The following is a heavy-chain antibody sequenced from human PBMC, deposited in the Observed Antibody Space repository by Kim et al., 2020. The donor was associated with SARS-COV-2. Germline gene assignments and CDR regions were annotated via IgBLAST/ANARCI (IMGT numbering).Heavy chain of an antibody. V-gene: IGHV3-64D*09. CDR3: VKDSLIGITMVRGVTFDY. J-gene: IGHJ4*02. CDR2: ISSNGGST. D-gene: IGHD3-10*01. CDR1: GFTFSSYA. Sequence: GGSLRLSCSASGFTFSSYAMHCVRQAPGKGLEYVSAISSNGGSTYYADSVKGRFTISRDNSKNTLYLQMSSLRAEDTAVYYCVKDSLIGITMVRGVTFDYWGQGTLVTVSS.